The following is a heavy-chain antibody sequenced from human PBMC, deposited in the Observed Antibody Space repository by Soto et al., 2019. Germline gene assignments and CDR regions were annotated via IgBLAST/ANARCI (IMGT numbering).Heavy chain of an antibody. CDR2: IYHSGST. D-gene: IGHD6-19*01. Sequence: QLQLQESGSGLVKPSQTLSLTCAVSGGSISSGGYSWSWIRQPPGKGLEWIGYIYHSGSTYYNPSLKSRVTISVDRSKNQFSLKRSSVTAADTAVYYCARAGGLGAVAADYWGQGTQVTVSS. J-gene: IGHJ4*02. V-gene: IGHV4-30-2*01. CDR1: GGSISSGGYS. CDR3: ARAGGLGAVAADY.